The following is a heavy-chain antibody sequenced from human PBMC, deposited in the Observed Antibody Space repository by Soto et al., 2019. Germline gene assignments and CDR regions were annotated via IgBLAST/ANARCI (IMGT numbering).Heavy chain of an antibody. Sequence: AASVKVSCKASGYTFTSYGISWVRQAPGQGLEWMGWIRGYNGNTNYAQKFQGRVTMTTDTSTSTAYMELRSLRSDDTAVYYCARDWGRGQFLTNKDYWGQGTLVTVSS. CDR3: ARDWGRGQFLTNKDY. D-gene: IGHD3-9*01. J-gene: IGHJ4*02. CDR2: IRGYNGNT. CDR1: GYTFTSYG. V-gene: IGHV1-18*01.